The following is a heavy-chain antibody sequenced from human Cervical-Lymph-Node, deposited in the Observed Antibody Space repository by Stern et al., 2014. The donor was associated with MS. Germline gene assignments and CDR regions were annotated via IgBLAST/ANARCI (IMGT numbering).Heavy chain of an antibody. CDR2: IFTVFGTP. CDR1: GGTFSKFP. D-gene: IGHD6-13*01. Sequence: KLVQYGAEVTKPGSSVKVSCKASGGTFSKFPSSWVRQAPGQGLEWMGGIFTVFGTPTYAQEFRGRVTITADVSTSTVYMELSSLRSDDTAVYYCALSSETSDRWYSLGYDLWGQGTLVTVSS. J-gene: IGHJ5*02. V-gene: IGHV1-69*01. CDR3: ALSSETSDRWYSLGYDL.